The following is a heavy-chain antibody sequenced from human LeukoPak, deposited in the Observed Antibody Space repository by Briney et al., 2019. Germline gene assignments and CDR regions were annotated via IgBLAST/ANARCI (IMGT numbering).Heavy chain of an antibody. V-gene: IGHV3-21*01. CDR1: GFTFSSYS. CDR2: ISSRSSYI. CDR3: ARPGASDYGMDV. Sequence: GGSLRLSCAASGFTFSSYSMNWVRQAPGKGLEWVSSISSRSSYIYYADSVKGRFTISRDNAKNSLYLQMNSLKAEDTAVYYCARPGASDYGMDVWGQGTTVTVSS. J-gene: IGHJ6*02. D-gene: IGHD3-10*01.